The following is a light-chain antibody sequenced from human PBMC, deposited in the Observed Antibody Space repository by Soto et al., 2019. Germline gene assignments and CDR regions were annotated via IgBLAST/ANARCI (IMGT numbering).Light chain of an antibody. J-gene: IGLJ2*01. CDR2: EGS. CDR3: CSYAGSSTYVV. CDR1: SSDIGNYNL. V-gene: IGLV2-23*01. Sequence: QPASVSGSPGQSITISCTGTSSDIGNYNLVSWYQQHPGKAPKLMIYEGSKRPSGVSNRFSGSKSGNTASLTISGLQAEDEADYYCCSYAGSSTYVVFGGGTKLTVL.